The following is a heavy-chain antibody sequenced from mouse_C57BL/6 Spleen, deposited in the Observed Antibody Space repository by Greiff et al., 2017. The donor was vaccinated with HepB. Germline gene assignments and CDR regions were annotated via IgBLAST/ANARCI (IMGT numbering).Heavy chain of an antibody. D-gene: IGHD1-1*01. CDR3: AINYYGSSITY. J-gene: IGHJ3*01. Sequence: EVQLVESGGGLVKPGGSLKLSCAASGFTFSDYGMHWVRQAPEKGLEWVAYISSGSSTIYYADTVKGRFTISRDNAKNTLFLQMTSLRSEDTAMYYCAINYYGSSITYWGQGTLVTVSA. CDR1: GFTFSDYG. CDR2: ISSGSSTI. V-gene: IGHV5-17*01.